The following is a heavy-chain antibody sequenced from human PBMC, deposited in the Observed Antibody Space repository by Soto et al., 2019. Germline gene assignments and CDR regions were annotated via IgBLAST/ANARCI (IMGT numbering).Heavy chain of an antibody. CDR3: ARDFGDLGLSLDY. D-gene: IGHD3-10*01. CDR2: ISSSGSTI. Sequence: GGSLRLSXAASGFTFSSYEMNWVRQAPGKGLEWVSYISSSGSTIYYADSVKGRFTISRDNAKNSLYLQMNSLRAEDTAVYYCARDFGDLGLSLDYWGQGTLVTVSS. J-gene: IGHJ4*02. V-gene: IGHV3-48*03. CDR1: GFTFSSYE.